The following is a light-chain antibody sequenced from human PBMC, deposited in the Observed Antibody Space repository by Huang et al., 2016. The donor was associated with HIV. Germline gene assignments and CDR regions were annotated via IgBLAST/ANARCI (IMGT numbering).Light chain of an antibody. CDR2: DAS. V-gene: IGKV1-5*01. Sequence: DIQMTQSPSTLSASVGDRVTITFRASQSISSWLALYQQKTGKAPKLLIYDASSLEIVFPSSFSGSGSGTECTLTISSLQPDNFATYYCQQYNSYPWTFGQGTKVEI. CDR3: QQYNSYPWT. J-gene: IGKJ1*01. CDR1: QSISSW.